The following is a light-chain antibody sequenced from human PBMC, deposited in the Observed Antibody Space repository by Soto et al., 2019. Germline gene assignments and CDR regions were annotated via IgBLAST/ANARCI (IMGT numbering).Light chain of an antibody. V-gene: IGLV2-23*02. J-gene: IGLJ7*01. CDR1: SSDVGSYNL. CDR2: EVS. Sequence: QSALTQPASVSGSPGQSITISCTGTSSDVGSYNLVSWYQQHPTKAPKLMIYEVSERPSGVSTRFSGSKSDNTASLTISGLQAEDEADYYCCSYAGSSTLAVFGGGTQLTVL. CDR3: CSYAGSSTLAV.